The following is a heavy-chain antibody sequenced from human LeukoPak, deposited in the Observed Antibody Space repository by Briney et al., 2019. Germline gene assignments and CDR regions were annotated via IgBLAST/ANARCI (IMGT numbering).Heavy chain of an antibody. CDR1: GGSISSYY. Sequence: SETLSLTCTVSGGSISSYYWSWIRQPPGKGLEWIGYIYYSGSTNYNPSLKSRVAISVDTSKNQFSLKLSSVTAADTAVYYCARDLGGYDYWGQGTLVTVSS. CDR2: IYYSGST. J-gene: IGHJ4*02. V-gene: IGHV4-59*01. D-gene: IGHD3-22*01. CDR3: ARDLGGYDY.